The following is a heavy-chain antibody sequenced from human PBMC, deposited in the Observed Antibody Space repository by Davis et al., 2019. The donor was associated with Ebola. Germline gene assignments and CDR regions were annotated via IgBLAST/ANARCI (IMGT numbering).Heavy chain of an antibody. Sequence: PGGSLRLSCVVSGFTFSTYAMNWVRQAPGKGLEWVSVISGNGETTFYADSVKGRFTISRDNAKNTLYLQMNSLRAEDTAVYYCARGLWEWLVFDYWGQGTLVTVSS. CDR2: ISGNGETT. D-gene: IGHD6-19*01. J-gene: IGHJ4*02. CDR1: GFTFSTYA. CDR3: ARGLWEWLVFDY. V-gene: IGHV3-23*01.